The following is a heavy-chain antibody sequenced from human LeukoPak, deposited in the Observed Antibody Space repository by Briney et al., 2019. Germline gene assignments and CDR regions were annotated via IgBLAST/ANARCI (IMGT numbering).Heavy chain of an antibody. CDR1: GHSFTSYW. V-gene: IGHV5-51*01. CDR3: ARHESGSGYYYYYMDV. J-gene: IGHJ6*03. CDR2: IYPGDSDT. Sequence: PGESLKISCKGSGHSFTSYWIGWVRQMPGKGLEWMGIIYPGDSDTRYSPSFQGQVTISADKSISTAYLQWSSLKASDTAMYYCARHESGSGYYYYYMDVWGKGTTVTVSS. D-gene: IGHD3-10*01.